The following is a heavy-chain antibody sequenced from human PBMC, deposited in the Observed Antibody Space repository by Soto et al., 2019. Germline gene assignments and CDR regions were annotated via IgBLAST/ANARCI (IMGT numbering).Heavy chain of an antibody. J-gene: IGHJ5*02. CDR2: ISGSGGST. Sequence: GGSLRLSCAASGFTFSSYAMSWVRQSPGKGLEWVSAISGSGGSTYYADSVKGRFTISRDNSKNTLYLQMNSLRAEDTAVYYCAKALGVTMIVVVTSWGQGTLVTVSS. V-gene: IGHV3-23*01. CDR1: GFTFSSYA. D-gene: IGHD3-22*01. CDR3: AKALGVTMIVVVTS.